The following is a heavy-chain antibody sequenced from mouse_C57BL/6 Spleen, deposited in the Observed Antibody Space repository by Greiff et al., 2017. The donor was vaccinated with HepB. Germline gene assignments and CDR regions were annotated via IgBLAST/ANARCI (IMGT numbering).Heavy chain of an antibody. J-gene: IGHJ2*01. CDR1: GFSLSTSGMG. CDR3: ARSYDGFSYFDY. D-gene: IGHD2-3*01. CDR2: IYWDDDK. Sequence: QVQLKESGPGILQSSQTLSLTCSFSGFSLSTSGMGVSWIRQPSGKGLEWLAHIYWDDDKRYNPSLKSRLTISKDTSRNQVFLKITSVDTADTATYYCARSYDGFSYFDYWGQGTTLTVSS. V-gene: IGHV8-12*01.